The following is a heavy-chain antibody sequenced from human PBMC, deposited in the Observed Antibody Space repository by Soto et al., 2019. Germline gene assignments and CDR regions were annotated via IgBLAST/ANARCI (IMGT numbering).Heavy chain of an antibody. J-gene: IGHJ4*02. CDR2: ISYDGSNK. CDR1: GFTFSSYA. CDR3: ASLMVNRNSEFDY. D-gene: IGHD5-18*01. Sequence: PGGSLRLSCAASGFTFSSYAMHWVRQAPGKGLEWVAVISYDGSNKYYADSVKGRFTISRDNSKNTLYLQMNSLRAEDTAVYYCASLMVNRNSEFDYWGQGTLVTVSS. V-gene: IGHV3-30-3*01.